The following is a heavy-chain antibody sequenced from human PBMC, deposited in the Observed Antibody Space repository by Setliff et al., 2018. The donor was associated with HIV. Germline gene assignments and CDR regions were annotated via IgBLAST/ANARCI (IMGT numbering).Heavy chain of an antibody. CDR1: GYSISSSYW. J-gene: IGHJ2*01. V-gene: IGHV4-28*01. CDR2: IYKGGST. CDR3: ARSALWFGEADWYFDL. D-gene: IGHD3-10*01. Sequence: PSETLSLTCVVSGYSISSSYWWGWIRQPPGKGLEWIGWIGYIYKGGSTYYNPSLKSRVTMSEDTSKNQFSLKLRSVTAADTAVYYCARSALWFGEADWYFDLWGRGTLVTVSS.